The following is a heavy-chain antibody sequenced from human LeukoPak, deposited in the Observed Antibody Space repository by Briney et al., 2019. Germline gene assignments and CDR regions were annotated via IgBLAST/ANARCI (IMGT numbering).Heavy chain of an antibody. CDR2: IKEDGSEK. CDR3: ATGLWFGKYLDV. CDR1: GFTFSSNW. V-gene: IGHV3-7*03. Sequence: GGSLRLSCAASGFTFSSNWMSWVRQAPGKGLEWVANIKEDGSEKYYVDSVKGRFTISRDNAKNSLYLQMNSLRAEDTAVYYCATGLWFGKYLDVWGKGTTVTISS. J-gene: IGHJ6*04. D-gene: IGHD3-10*01.